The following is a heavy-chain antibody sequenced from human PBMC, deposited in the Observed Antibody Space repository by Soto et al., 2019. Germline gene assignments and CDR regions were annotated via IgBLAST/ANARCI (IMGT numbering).Heavy chain of an antibody. V-gene: IGHV3-74*01. CDR3: VRGSRGYSYGYNDY. J-gene: IGHJ4*02. D-gene: IGHD5-18*01. Sequence: EVQLLESGGGLVQPGGSLRLSCAASGFTFSAYWMHWVRQAPGKGLVWVSRISSDGSSTTYADCAEDRFIISRDNAKNTLYLQLNSQRAEDTAVYDCVRGSRGYSYGYNDYWGQGTLVSVSS. CDR1: GFTFSAYW. CDR2: ISSDGSST.